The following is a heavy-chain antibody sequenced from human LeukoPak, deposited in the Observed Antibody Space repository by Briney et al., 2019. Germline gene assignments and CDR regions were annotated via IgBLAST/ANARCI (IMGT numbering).Heavy chain of an antibody. CDR1: GGSISSSSYY. CDR3: ARGGEGYCSGGSCYYGYNWFDP. D-gene: IGHD2-15*01. Sequence: PSETLSLTCTVSGGSISSSSYYWGWIRQPPGKGLEWIGSIYYSGSTYYNPSLKSRVTISVDTSKNQFSLKLSSVTAADTAVYYCARGGEGYCSGGSCYYGYNWFDPWGQGTLVTVSS. CDR2: IYYSGST. J-gene: IGHJ5*02. V-gene: IGHV4-39*01.